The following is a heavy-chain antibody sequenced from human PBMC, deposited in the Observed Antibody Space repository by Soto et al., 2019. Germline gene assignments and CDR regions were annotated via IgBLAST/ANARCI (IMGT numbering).Heavy chain of an antibody. CDR3: ARSSLSWGSGSYYKYYYYYGMDV. V-gene: IGHV1-69*13. CDR1: GYTFTGYY. Sequence: SVKVSCKASGYTFTGYYMHWVRQAPGQGLEWMGGIIPIFGTANYAQKFQGRVTITADESTSTAYMELSSLRSEDTAVYYCARSSLSWGSGSYYKYYYYYGMDVWGQGTTVTVSS. CDR2: IIPIFGTA. D-gene: IGHD3-10*01. J-gene: IGHJ6*02.